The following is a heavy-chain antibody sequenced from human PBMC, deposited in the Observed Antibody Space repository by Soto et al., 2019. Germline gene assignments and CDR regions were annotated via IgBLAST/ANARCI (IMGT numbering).Heavy chain of an antibody. CDR3: GKDYSYYYYGMDV. Sequence: QVQLVESGGGVVQPGRSLRLSCAASGFTFSRYGMHWVRQAPGKGLEWVAVIWYDGSNKYYADSVKGRFTISRDNSKNTLYLQMNSLRAEDTAVYYCGKDYSYYYYGMDVWGRGTTVNVSS. V-gene: IGHV3-33*06. J-gene: IGHJ6*02. CDR2: IWYDGSNK. CDR1: GFTFSRYG. D-gene: IGHD2-15*01.